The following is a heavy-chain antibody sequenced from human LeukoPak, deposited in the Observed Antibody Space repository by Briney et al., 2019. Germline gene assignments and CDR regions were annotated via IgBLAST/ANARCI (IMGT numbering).Heavy chain of an antibody. CDR1: GFTLSSYA. J-gene: IGHJ3*02. CDR3: VTDYGGSSGAFDI. CDR2: ISSSSSDI. D-gene: IGHD4-23*01. Sequence: GSLRLSCTGSGFTLSSYAMNWVRRAPGQGLEWVSSISSSSSDIYYTDSVKGRFTISRDNAKNSLYLQMNSLRAEDAAVYYCVTDYGGSSGAFDIWGQGTMVTVSS. V-gene: IGHV3-21*01.